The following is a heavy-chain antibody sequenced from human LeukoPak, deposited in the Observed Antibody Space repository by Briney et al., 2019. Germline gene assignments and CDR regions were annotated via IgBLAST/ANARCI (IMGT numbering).Heavy chain of an antibody. Sequence: PGGSLRLSCGASTFTFSSYGMSWVRQAPGKGLEWVSAISGSGGSTYYADSVKGRFTISRDNSKNTLYLQMNSVRAEDTAVYYCARDLIVVRGVISLSYYYGMDVWGQGTTVTVSS. J-gene: IGHJ6*02. CDR1: TFTFSSYG. CDR2: ISGSGGST. V-gene: IGHV3-23*01. D-gene: IGHD3-10*01. CDR3: ARDLIVVRGVISLSYYYGMDV.